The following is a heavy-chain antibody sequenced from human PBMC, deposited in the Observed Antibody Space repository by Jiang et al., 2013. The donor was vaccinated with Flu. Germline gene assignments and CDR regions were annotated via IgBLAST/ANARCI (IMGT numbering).Heavy chain of an antibody. D-gene: IGHD2-8*02. CDR3: ARDRLVYCTGGVCPTPPYYYYGMDV. Sequence: GLLKPSETLSLTCTVSGGSISSSSYYWGWIRQPPGKGLEWIGSIYYSGSTYYNPSLKSRVTISVDTSKNQFSLKLSSVTAADTAVYYCARDRLVYCTGGVCPTPPYYYYGMDVWGQGTTVTVSS. J-gene: IGHJ6*02. CDR2: IYYSGST. CDR1: GGSISSSSYY. V-gene: IGHV4-39*07.